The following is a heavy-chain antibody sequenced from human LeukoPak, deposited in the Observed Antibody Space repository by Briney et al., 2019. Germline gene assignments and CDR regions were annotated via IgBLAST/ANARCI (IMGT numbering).Heavy chain of an antibody. J-gene: IGHJ3*02. CDR1: GYSFTSYW. CDR2: IYPGDSDT. Sequence: GESLKISCKGSGYSFTSYWIGWVRQMPGRGLEWMGIIYPGDSDTRYSPSFQGQVTISADKSINTAYLQWSSLTASDIAMYYCARELVATAVRGDAFDIWGQGTMVTVSS. CDR3: ARELVATAVRGDAFDI. D-gene: IGHD2-21*02. V-gene: IGHV5-51*01.